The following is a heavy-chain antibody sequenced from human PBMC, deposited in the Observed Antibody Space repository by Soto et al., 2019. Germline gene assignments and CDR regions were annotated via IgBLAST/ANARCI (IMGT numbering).Heavy chain of an antibody. CDR3: EKDGSTSPQRNLKRWFDN. V-gene: IGHV3-23*01. CDR2: ISGSGGST. D-gene: IGHD2-2*01. J-gene: IGHJ5*01. Sequence: PWLSXRLSWSSAVFTFISYYISWFRHAPGKGLEWVSGISGSGGSTYYAGSVKGRFNISRENSKNTLYLQMNSLRAEDTAVYYSEKDGSTSPQRNLKRWFDNWGNGNLATV. CDR1: VFTFISYY.